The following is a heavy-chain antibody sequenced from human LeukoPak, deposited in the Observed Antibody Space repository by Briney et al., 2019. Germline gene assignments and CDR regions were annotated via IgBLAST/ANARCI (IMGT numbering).Heavy chain of an antibody. V-gene: IGHV4-61*01. Sequence: PSETLSLTCTVSGASVSSRNYYWTWIRQPPGGGLEWIGYIYPSGNTNYNPSLKSRVTISRDTSKNQFSLRLTSVTAADTAVYYCARDGVSGTYYSFDYWGQGILGTVSS. J-gene: IGHJ4*02. CDR3: ARDGVSGTYYSFDY. CDR1: GASVSSRNYY. CDR2: IYPSGNT. D-gene: IGHD1-26*01.